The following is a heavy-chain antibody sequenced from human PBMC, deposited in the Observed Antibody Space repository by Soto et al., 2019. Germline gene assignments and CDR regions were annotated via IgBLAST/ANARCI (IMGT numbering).Heavy chain of an antibody. V-gene: IGHV1-69*02. CDR2: FIPILDMV. Sequence: QVQVVQSGAEVKKPESSVKVSCKPSGGTFNTYTVNWVRLAPGHGLEWMGRFIPILDMVSYAQKLQDRVTISADRSTLSSYMELNSLTSDERAVYYCAITYCRYYSCARDFDFWGQGTRVTVSS. D-gene: IGHD3-10*01. CDR1: GGTFNTYT. CDR3: AITYCRYYSCARDFDF. J-gene: IGHJ4*02.